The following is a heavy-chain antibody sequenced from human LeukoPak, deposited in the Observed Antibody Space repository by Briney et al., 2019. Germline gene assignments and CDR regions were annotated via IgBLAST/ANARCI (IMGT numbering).Heavy chain of an antibody. CDR3: ARDREGYCTNGVCSNDAFDI. V-gene: IGHV1-69*01. D-gene: IGHD2-8*01. CDR2: IIPIFGTA. CDR1: GGTFSSHA. Sequence: SVKVSCKASGGTFSSHAISWVRQTPGQGLEWMGGIIPIFGTANYAQKFQGRVTITADESTSTAYMELSSLRSEDTAVYYCARDREGYCTNGVCSNDAFDIWGQGTMVTVSS. J-gene: IGHJ3*02.